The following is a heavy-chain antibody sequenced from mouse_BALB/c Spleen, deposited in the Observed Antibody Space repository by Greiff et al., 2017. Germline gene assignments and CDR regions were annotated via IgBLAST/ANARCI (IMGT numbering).Heavy chain of an antibody. CDR1: GFSLTSYG. J-gene: IGHJ3*01. Sequence: VQLQQSGPGLVAPSQSLSITCTVSGFSLTSYGVHWVRQPPGKGLEWLGVIWAGGSTNYNSALMSRLSISKDNSKSQVFLKMNSLQTDDTAMYYCAREGYGSSYWFAYWGQGTLVTVSA. CDR3: AREGYGSSYWFAY. CDR2: IWAGGST. V-gene: IGHV2-9*02. D-gene: IGHD1-1*01.